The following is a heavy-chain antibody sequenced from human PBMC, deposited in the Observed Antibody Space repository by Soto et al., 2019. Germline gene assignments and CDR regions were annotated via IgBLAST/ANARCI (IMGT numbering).Heavy chain of an antibody. D-gene: IGHD3-3*01. V-gene: IGHV3-15*04. Sequence: VHLVESGGGLVKPGGSLRLSCAASGFSFNNAWMNWVRQAPGKGLEWIGRIESKTDGVTTDYAAPVKGRFTISTDDSKNPLYLQISRLKIEDTAVYYCIADAKTMVGARSIHKNYMDNWGKGTTVTVSS. CDR1: GFSFNNAW. J-gene: IGHJ6*03. CDR3: IADAKTMVGARSIHKNYMDN. CDR2: IESKTDGVTT.